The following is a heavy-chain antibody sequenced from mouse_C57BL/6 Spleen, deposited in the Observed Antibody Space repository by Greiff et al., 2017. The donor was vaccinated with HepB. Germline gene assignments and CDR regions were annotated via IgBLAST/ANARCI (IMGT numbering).Heavy chain of an antibody. D-gene: IGHD1-1*01. J-gene: IGHJ1*03. CDR3: ARWVDYYGTPYFDV. V-gene: IGHV1-69*01. Sequence: QVQLKQSGAELVMPGASVKLSCKASGYTFTSYWMHWVKQRPGQGLEWIGEIDPSDSYTNYNQKFKGKSTLTVDKSSSTAYMQLSSLTSEDSAVYYCARWVDYYGTPYFDVWGTGTTVTVSS. CDR2: IDPSDSYT. CDR1: GYTFTSYW.